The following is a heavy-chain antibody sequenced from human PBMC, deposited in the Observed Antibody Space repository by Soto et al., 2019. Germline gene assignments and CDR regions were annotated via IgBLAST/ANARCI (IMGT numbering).Heavy chain of an antibody. CDR2: IYYSGST. CDR3: ARAPRGRSGWYGAFDI. Sequence: PSETLSLTCTVAGGSIRSYCLTWIRQSPGEGLEWIGCIYYSGSTNYNPSLKSRVTISVDTSKNQFSLKLSSVTAADTAVYYCARAPRGRSGWYGAFDICGQKTKLTVSS. J-gene: IGHJ3*02. CDR1: GGSIRSYC. D-gene: IGHD6-19*01. V-gene: IGHV4-59*01.